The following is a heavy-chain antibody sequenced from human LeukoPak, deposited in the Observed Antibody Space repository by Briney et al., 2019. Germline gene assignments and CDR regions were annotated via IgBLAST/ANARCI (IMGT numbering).Heavy chain of an antibody. CDR2: SSDGST. D-gene: IGHD3-22*01. Sequence: GGSLRLSCAASGFTFSSYAMSWVRQAPGKGLEWVSTSSDGSTYYADSVKGRFTISRDNFKNTLYLQMNTLKTEDTAVYYCARAGDYYSTGDYWGQGTLVTVSS. V-gene: IGHV3-23*01. CDR3: ARAGDYYSTGDY. CDR1: GFTFSSYA. J-gene: IGHJ4*02.